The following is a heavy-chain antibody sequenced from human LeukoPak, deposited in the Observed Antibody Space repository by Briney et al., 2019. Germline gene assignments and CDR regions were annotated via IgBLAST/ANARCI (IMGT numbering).Heavy chain of an antibody. V-gene: IGHV5-10-1*01. CDR2: IDPSDSYT. D-gene: IGHD5-24*01. CDR1: GYSFASYW. Sequence: GESLKISCKGSGYSFASYWIGWVRQMPGKGLEWMGRIDPSDSYTNYSPSFQGHVTISADKSISTAYLQWSSLKASDTAMYYCARQSAVDPHYWGQGTLVTVSS. CDR3: ARQSAVDPHY. J-gene: IGHJ4*02.